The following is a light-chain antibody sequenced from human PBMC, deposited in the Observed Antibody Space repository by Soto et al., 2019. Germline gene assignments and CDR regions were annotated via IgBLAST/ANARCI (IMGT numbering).Light chain of an antibody. Sequence: QSVLTQPASVSGAAGKRVTISCTGSSSNIGAGYDVHWYQQLPGTAPKLLIYGNSNRPSGVPDRFSGSKSGTSASLAITGLQAEDEADYYCQSYDSSLHVVFGGGTKLTVL. CDR2: GNS. CDR3: QSYDSSLHVV. J-gene: IGLJ2*01. CDR1: SSNIGAGYD. V-gene: IGLV1-40*01.